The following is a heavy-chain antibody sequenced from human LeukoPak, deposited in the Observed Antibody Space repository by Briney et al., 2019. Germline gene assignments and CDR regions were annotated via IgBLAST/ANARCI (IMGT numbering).Heavy chain of an antibody. Sequence: GGSLRLSCAASGFTFSDYYMSWIRQAPGKGLEWVSYISSSGSTIYYADSVKGRFTISRDNAKNSLYLQMNGLRAEDTAVYYCARVEIVVVITFSNALDYWGQGTLLTVSS. CDR2: ISSSGSTI. J-gene: IGHJ4*02. V-gene: IGHV3-11*01. CDR1: GFTFSDYY. CDR3: ARVEIVVVITFSNALDY. D-gene: IGHD3-22*01.